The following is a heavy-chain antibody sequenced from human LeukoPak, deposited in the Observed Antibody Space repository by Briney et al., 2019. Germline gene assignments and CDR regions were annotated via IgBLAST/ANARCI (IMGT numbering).Heavy chain of an antibody. V-gene: IGHV1-24*01. Sequence: ASVKVSCKVSGYTLTELSMHWVRQAPGKGLEWMGGFDPEDGETVYAQKFQGRVTMTEDTSTDTAYMELSSLRSEDTAVYYCATFFRDYGEPYYFDYWGQGTLVTVSS. CDR2: FDPEDGET. D-gene: IGHD4-17*01. CDR1: GYTLTELS. CDR3: ATFFRDYGEPYYFDY. J-gene: IGHJ4*02.